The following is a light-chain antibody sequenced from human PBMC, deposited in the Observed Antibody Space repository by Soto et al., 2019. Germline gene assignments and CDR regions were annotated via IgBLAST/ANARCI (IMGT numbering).Light chain of an antibody. V-gene: IGLV2-11*01. J-gene: IGLJ1*01. CDR1: SSDVGGYDY. Sequence: QSVLTQPRSVSASPGQSGAISCTGTSSDVGGYDYVSWYQQHPGKAPKLMIYDVHKRPSGVPDRFSGSKSGNTASLTISGLQAEDEADYYRCSFAGDPYVFGTGTKLTVL. CDR2: DVH. CDR3: CSFAGDPYV.